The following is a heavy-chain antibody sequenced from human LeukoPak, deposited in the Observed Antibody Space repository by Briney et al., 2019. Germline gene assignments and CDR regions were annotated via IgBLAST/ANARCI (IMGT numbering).Heavy chain of an antibody. CDR2: IHHSGST. Sequence: SETLSLTCAVYGGSFSDYYWNWIRQSPGKGLEWIGEIHHSGSTNYNPSLQSRVTISVDTSKNQFSLNLNSVTAADTAVYYCARGGAARLHFQNWGQGTLVTVSS. CDR3: ARGGAARLHFQN. D-gene: IGHD6-6*01. CDR1: GGSFSDYY. V-gene: IGHV4-34*01. J-gene: IGHJ1*01.